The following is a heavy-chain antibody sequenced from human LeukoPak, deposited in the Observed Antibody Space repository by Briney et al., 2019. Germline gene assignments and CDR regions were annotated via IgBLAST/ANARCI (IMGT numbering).Heavy chain of an antibody. CDR2: ISAYNGNT. D-gene: IGHD1-26*01. J-gene: IGHJ4*02. CDR1: GYTFTSYG. Sequence: ASVKVSCKASGYTFTSYGISWVRQAPGQGLEWMGWISAYNGNTNYAQKLQGRVTMTTDTSTSTAYMELRSLRSDDTAVYYCARGPYSGSYLSLHYFDYWGQGTLVTVSS. V-gene: IGHV1-18*01. CDR3: ARGPYSGSYLSLHYFDY.